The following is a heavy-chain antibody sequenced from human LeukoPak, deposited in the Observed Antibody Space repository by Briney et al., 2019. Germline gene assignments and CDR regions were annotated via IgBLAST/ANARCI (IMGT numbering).Heavy chain of an antibody. CDR2: ISSSSLYI. V-gene: IGHV3-21*01. D-gene: IGHD1-26*01. CDR3: ASEHSGNYYRPFDY. J-gene: IGHJ4*02. Sequence: GALRLSCATSGFTFSTYSMNWVRQAPGKGLEWVSSISSSSLYIYYADSVKGRFTISRDNAKNSLYLQMNSLRTEDTAVYYCASEHSGNYYRPFDYWGQGTLVTVSS. CDR1: GFTFSTYS.